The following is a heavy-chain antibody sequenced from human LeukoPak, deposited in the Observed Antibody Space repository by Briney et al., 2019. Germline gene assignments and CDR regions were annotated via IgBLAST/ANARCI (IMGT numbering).Heavy chain of an antibody. CDR3: AKGGGYEAQYYYYYLDV. Sequence: GGSLRLSCAASGFTFSSYGMHWVRQAPGKGLEWVAFIRYDGSNKYYADSVKGRFTISRDNSKNTLYLQMKSLRAEDTAVYYCAKGGGYEAQYYYYYLDVWGKGTTITISS. D-gene: IGHD5-12*01. CDR2: IRYDGSNK. V-gene: IGHV3-30*02. J-gene: IGHJ6*03. CDR1: GFTFSSYG.